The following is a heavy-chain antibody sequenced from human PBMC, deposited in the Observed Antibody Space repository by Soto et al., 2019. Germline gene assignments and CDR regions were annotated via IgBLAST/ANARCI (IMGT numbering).Heavy chain of an antibody. Sequence: QVQLVQSGAEVKKPGASVKVSCKASGYTFTDYYIHWVRQAPGQGLEWMGMINPSGGSTDYAQKFRGRVTMTRDTSTGTVYRLLSSLRSEDTAVYYCARPPFPGCINAVCYPFDYWGQGTLVTVSS. J-gene: IGHJ4*02. CDR2: INPSGGST. CDR1: GYTFTDYY. CDR3: ARPPFPGCINAVCYPFDY. V-gene: IGHV1-46*01. D-gene: IGHD2-8*01.